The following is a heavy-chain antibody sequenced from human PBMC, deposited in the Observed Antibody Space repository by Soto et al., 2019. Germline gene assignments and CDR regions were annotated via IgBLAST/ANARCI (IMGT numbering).Heavy chain of an antibody. J-gene: IGHJ4*02. D-gene: IGHD1-26*01. CDR1: GDSVSSNSAT. CDR2: TYYRSKWYN. V-gene: IGHV6-1*01. Sequence: SQTLSLTCAISGDSVSSNSATWDWIRQSPSRGLEWLGRTYYRSKWYNDYAVSVKSRITINPDTSNNQLSLQLNSVTPEDTAVYYCARAAYSGSYQGYFDYWGQGTLVTVSS. CDR3: ARAAYSGSYQGYFDY.